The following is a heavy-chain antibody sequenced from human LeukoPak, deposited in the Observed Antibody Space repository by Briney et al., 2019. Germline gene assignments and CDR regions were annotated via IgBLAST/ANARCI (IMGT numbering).Heavy chain of an antibody. CDR1: GFTFSSYS. Sequence: TGGSLRLSCAASGFTFSSYSMIWVRQAPGKGLEWVSSISSSSSYIYYADSVKGRFTISRDNAKNSLYLQMNSLRAEDTAVYYCARTITMIVVVSDAFDIWGQGTMVTVSS. CDR2: ISSSSSYI. CDR3: ARTITMIVVVSDAFDI. J-gene: IGHJ3*02. V-gene: IGHV3-21*01. D-gene: IGHD3-22*01.